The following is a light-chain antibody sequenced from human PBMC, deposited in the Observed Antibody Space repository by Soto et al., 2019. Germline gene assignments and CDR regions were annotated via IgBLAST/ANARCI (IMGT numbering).Light chain of an antibody. CDR2: NVN. CDR3: SSYSDTNSCV. Sequence: SAWTQPPSSSGSPGQSVSPSCPGTSRELGGYDFVSWYPVRPGEAPQLIIYNVNGRPSGVPRRFSGSKSGNTASLTVSGLQAVDEADYYCSSYSDTNSCVFGTGTKATV. V-gene: IGLV2-8*01. CDR1: SRELGGYDF. J-gene: IGLJ1*01.